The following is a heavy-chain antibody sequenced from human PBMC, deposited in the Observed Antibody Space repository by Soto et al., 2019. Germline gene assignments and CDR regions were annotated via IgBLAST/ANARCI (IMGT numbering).Heavy chain of an antibody. Sequence: QVQLVQSGAEVKKPGASVKVSCKASGYTFTGYYMHWVRQAPGQGLEWMGWINPNSGGTNYAQKFRGRVPMPGARSTSTAYMGLGRRGFDDPALYSCGRVGDRGSSWYPDYYSGMAVWAKGPRSPSP. CDR1: GYTFTGYY. D-gene: IGHD6-13*01. J-gene: IGHJ6*02. V-gene: IGHV1-2*02. CDR3: GRVGDRGSSWYPDYYSGMAV. CDR2: INPNSGGT.